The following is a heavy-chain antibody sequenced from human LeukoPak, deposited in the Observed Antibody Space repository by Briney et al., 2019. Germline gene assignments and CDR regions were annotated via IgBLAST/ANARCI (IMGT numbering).Heavy chain of an antibody. CDR3: AREPIYDSSGYRIDY. D-gene: IGHD3-22*01. Sequence: ASVKVSCKASGYTFTSYYMHWVRQAPGQGLEWMGIINPSGGSTSYAQKFQGRVTITADKSTSTAYMELSSLRSEDTAVYYCAREPIYDSSGYRIDYWGQGTLVTVSS. J-gene: IGHJ4*02. CDR2: INPSGGST. CDR1: GYTFTSYY. V-gene: IGHV1-46*01.